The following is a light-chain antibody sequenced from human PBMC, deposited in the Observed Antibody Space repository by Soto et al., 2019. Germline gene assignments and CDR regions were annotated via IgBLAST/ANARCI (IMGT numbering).Light chain of an antibody. V-gene: IGKV3-11*01. J-gene: IGKJ1*01. CDR2: DVS. CDR1: QNISNY. Sequence: IVLIQSPSTLSVSPGERSTLSFMASQNISNYLIWYQQKPGQAPRLLIYDVSNRATDIPARFSGSGSGTDFTLTISNLEPEDFAVYYCQQHSHWPPWTFGQGTKVDI. CDR3: QQHSHWPPWT.